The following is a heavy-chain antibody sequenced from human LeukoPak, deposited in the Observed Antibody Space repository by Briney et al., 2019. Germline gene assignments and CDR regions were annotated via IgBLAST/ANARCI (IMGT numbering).Heavy chain of an antibody. CDR2: ISGSGGST. V-gene: IGHV3-23*01. Sequence: GGSLRLSCAAAGFTFSSYGMSWVPQAPGKGLEWVSAISGSGGSTYYADSVKGRFIISGDNSKNTLYLQMNSLRAEDTAVYYCATYSSAFSYWGQGTLVTVSS. D-gene: IGHD6-19*01. J-gene: IGHJ4*02. CDR1: GFTFSSYG. CDR3: ATYSSAFSY.